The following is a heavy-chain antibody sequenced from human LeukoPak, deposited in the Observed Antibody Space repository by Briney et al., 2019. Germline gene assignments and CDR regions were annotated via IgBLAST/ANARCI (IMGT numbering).Heavy chain of an antibody. CDR2: ISPNSGGT. Sequence: GASVKVSCTASGYTFIDYYMHWVRQAPGQGLEWIGWISPNSGGTKYVQKFQGRVTMTRDTSITTVYMELNGLSFDDTAVYYCARGGGRYSVDYWGQGTLVIVSS. CDR3: ARGGGRYSVDY. J-gene: IGHJ4*02. CDR1: GYTFIDYY. V-gene: IGHV1-2*02. D-gene: IGHD1-26*01.